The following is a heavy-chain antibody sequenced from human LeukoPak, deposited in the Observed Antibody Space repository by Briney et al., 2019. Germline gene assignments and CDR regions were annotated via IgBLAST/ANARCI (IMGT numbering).Heavy chain of an antibody. V-gene: IGHV4-30-2*01. CDR1: GGSISSGGYP. CDR2: IYHSGST. J-gene: IGHJ3*02. Sequence: SQTLSLTCAVSGGSISSGGYPWRWIRQPPGRGLEWFGYIYHSGSTYYNPSLKSRVTISVDRSTNQFSLKLSSVTAADTAVYYCARGNYYGSGRPPCAFDIWGQGTMVPVSS. D-gene: IGHD3-10*01. CDR3: ARGNYYGSGRPPCAFDI.